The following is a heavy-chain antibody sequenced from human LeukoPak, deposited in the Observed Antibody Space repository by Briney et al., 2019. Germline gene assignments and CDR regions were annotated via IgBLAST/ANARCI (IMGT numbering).Heavy chain of an antibody. V-gene: IGHV3-21*01. Sequence: GGSLRLSCAASGFTFSSYSMNWVRQAPGKGLEWVSSISSSSSYIYYADSVKGRFTISRDNAKNSLYLQMNSLRVEDTAVYYCARDGFPTVDTAMVYYFDYWGQGTLVTVSS. J-gene: IGHJ4*02. CDR1: GFTFSSYS. D-gene: IGHD5-18*01. CDR3: ARDGFPTVDTAMVYYFDY. CDR2: ISSSSSYI.